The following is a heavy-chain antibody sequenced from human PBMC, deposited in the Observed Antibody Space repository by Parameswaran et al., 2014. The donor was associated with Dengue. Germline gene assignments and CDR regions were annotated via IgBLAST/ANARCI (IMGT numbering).Heavy chain of an antibody. CDR3: ARDPLRGSTFKEWFDP. CDR2: IDYNGGST. Sequence: AMPGVRQAPGKGLEYVSAIDYNGGSTYYADSVKGRFIISRDNSKNTLYLQMGSLRPEDTAVYYCARDPLRGSTFKEWFDPWGQGTLVTVSS. CDR1: A. D-gene: IGHD3-10*01. J-gene: IGHJ5*02. V-gene: IGHV3-64*02.